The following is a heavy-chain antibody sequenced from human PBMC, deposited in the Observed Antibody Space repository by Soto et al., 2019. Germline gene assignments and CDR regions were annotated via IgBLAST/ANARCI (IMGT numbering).Heavy chain of an antibody. D-gene: IGHD4-17*01. Sequence: QVQLVESGGGVVQPGRSLRLSCAASGFTFSSYGMHWVRQAPGKGLEWVAVILYDGSNKYYADSVKGRFTISRDNSKNTLYLQMNSLRAEDTAVYYCAKSDGDYELYWGQGTLVTVSS. CDR2: ILYDGSNK. CDR3: AKSDGDYELY. CDR1: GFTFSSYG. V-gene: IGHV3-30*18. J-gene: IGHJ4*02.